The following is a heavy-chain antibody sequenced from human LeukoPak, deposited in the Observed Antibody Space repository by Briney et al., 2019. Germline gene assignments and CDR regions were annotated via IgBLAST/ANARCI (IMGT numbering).Heavy chain of an antibody. D-gene: IGHD6-6*01. J-gene: IGHJ4*02. V-gene: IGHV1-69*05. CDR3: AKTGVEYASSSGVLDS. CDR1: GGTFRSSA. Sequence: SVKVSCKASGGTFRSSAITWVRQAPGQRFEWLGQISPIFGIADYAQKFQGRLTITTDESSSTAYLELSGLRSEDTALYYCAKTGVEYASSSGVLDSWGQGTLVTVSS. CDR2: ISPIFGIA.